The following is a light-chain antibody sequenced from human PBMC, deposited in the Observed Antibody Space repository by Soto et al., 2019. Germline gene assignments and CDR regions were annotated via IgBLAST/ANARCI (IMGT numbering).Light chain of an antibody. Sequence: DIVMTHSPATLSVSHGERATLSCRASQSVSSNLAGYQQKPGQAPRLLIYGASTRATSIPARFSGSGSGTEFTLTISSLQSEDFATYYCQQSYSTFPITFGQGTRVEIK. V-gene: IGKV3-15*01. CDR1: QSVSSN. J-gene: IGKJ5*01. CDR3: QQSYSTFPIT. CDR2: GAS.